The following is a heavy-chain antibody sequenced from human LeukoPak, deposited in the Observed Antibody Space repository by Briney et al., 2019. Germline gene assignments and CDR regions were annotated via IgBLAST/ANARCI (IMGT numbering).Heavy chain of an antibody. Sequence: ASETLSLTCTVSGGSISSTSYYWGWIRQPPGKGLEWIGSLYSGGTYYNPTLKSRVTISEDTSKNHFSLKLSSVTAADTAVYFCARGSTYVLWGQGTTVTVSS. CDR3: ARGSTYVL. CDR2: LYSGGT. V-gene: IGHV4-39*07. D-gene: IGHD3-16*01. CDR1: GGSISSTSYY. J-gene: IGHJ6*02.